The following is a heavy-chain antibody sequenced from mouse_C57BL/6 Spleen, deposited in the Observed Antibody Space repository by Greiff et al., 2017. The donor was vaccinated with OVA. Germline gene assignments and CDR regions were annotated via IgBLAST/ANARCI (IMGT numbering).Heavy chain of an antibody. D-gene: IGHD2-4*01. V-gene: IGHV3-6*01. CDR3: ARESDYDDYWYFDV. Sequence: EVHLVESGPGLVKPSQSLSLTCSVTGYSITSGYYWNWIRQFPGNKLEWMGYISYDGSNNYNPSLKNRISITRDTSKNQFFLKLNSVTTEDTATYYCARESDYDDYWYFDVWGTGTTVTVSS. J-gene: IGHJ1*03. CDR2: ISYDGSN. CDR1: GYSITSGYY.